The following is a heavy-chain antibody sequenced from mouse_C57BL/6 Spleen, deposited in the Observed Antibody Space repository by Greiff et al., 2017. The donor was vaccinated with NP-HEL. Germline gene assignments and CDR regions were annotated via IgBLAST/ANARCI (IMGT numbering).Heavy chain of an antibody. Sequence: QVQLQQSGAELVKPGASVKISCKASGYAFSSYWMNWVKQRPGKGLEWIGQIYPGDGDTNYNGKFKGKATLTADKSSSTAYMQLSSLTSEDSAVYFCARRLGAGSHWYFDVWGTGTTVTVSS. V-gene: IGHV1-80*01. CDR3: ARRLGAGSHWYFDV. CDR1: GYAFSSYW. CDR2: IYPGDGDT. J-gene: IGHJ1*03. D-gene: IGHD1-1*01.